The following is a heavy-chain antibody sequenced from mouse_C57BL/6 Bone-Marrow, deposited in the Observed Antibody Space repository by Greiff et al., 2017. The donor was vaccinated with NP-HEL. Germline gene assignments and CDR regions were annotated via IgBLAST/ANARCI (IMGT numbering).Heavy chain of an antibody. D-gene: IGHD2-1*01. Sequence: QVQLQQPGAELVKPGASVKLSCKASGYTFTSYWMQWVKQRPGQGLEWIGEIDPSDSYTNYNQKFKGKATLNVDTSSSTAYMQLSSLTSEDSAVYYCARFYYGNSFAYWGQGTLVTVSA. CDR1: GYTFTSYW. V-gene: IGHV1-50*01. CDR3: ARFYYGNSFAY. CDR2: IDPSDSYT. J-gene: IGHJ3*01.